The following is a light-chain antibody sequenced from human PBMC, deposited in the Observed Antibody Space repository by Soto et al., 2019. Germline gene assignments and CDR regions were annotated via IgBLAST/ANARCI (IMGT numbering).Light chain of an antibody. J-gene: IGLJ2*01. CDR1: SSDVGGFDY. CDR3: ISDTSNNAVI. V-gene: IGLV2-14*01. CDR2: EVI. Sequence: QSALTQPASVSGSPGQSITISCTGTSSDVGGFDYVSWYQHHPGKAPKLMIYEVISRPSGIANRVSGSKSGNTASLTVSGLQAEAEADYVSISDTSNNAVIFGGGTQLTVL.